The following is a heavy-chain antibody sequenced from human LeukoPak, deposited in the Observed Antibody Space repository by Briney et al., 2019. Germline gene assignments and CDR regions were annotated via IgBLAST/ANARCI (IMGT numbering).Heavy chain of an antibody. Sequence: GGSLRLSCAASGFTFSNYWMHWVRQTPGKGLVWVSHINGDGSSIAYADSVKGRFTTSRDNAKNTLYLQMNSLRAEDTAVYYCARITIFGVVPLYGMDVWGQGTTVTVSS. CDR2: INGDGSSI. J-gene: IGHJ6*02. V-gene: IGHV3-74*01. CDR1: GFTFSNYW. D-gene: IGHD3-3*01. CDR3: ARITIFGVVPLYGMDV.